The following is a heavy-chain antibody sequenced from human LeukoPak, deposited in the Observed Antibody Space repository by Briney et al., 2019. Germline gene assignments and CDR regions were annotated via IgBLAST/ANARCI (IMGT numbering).Heavy chain of an antibody. V-gene: IGHV3-23*01. CDR3: AKTSSGWSKDY. CDR2: ISASGGST. D-gene: IGHD6-19*01. Sequence: PGGSLRLSCAASGFTFSSYAMAWVRQAPGKGLEWVSAISASGGSTYYADSVKGRFTISRDNSKNTLYLQMNSLRVEDTAVYYCAKTSSGWSKDYWGQGTPVTVSS. J-gene: IGHJ4*02. CDR1: GFTFSSYA.